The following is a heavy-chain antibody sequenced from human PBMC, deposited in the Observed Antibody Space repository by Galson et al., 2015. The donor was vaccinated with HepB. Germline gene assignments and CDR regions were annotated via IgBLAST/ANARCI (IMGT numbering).Heavy chain of an antibody. V-gene: IGHV3-23*01. Sequence: SLRLSCAAPGFTFSSYAMSWVRQAPGKGLEWVSAISGSGGSTYYADSVKGRFTISRDNSKNTLYLQMNSLRAEDTAVYYCAKEDDSSGYYYGVVVDYWGQGTLVTVSS. CDR1: GFTFSSYA. D-gene: IGHD3-22*01. CDR3: AKEDDSSGYYYGVVVDY. J-gene: IGHJ4*02. CDR2: ISGSGGST.